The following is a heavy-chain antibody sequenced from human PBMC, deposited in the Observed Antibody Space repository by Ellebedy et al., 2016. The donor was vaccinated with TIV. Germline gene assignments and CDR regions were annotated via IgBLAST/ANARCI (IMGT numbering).Heavy chain of an antibody. D-gene: IGHD1-1*01. CDR3: ARDANDAFDH. CDR2: INPSGGST. Sequence: ASVKVSXKASGYTFTNYYIHWVRQAPGQGLEWMGIINPSGGSTDYAQKFQGRITITRDTSTGTFYIDLSSLRSEDTALYYCARDANDAFDHWGQGTLVSVSS. J-gene: IGHJ4*01. V-gene: IGHV1-46*01. CDR1: GYTFTNYY.